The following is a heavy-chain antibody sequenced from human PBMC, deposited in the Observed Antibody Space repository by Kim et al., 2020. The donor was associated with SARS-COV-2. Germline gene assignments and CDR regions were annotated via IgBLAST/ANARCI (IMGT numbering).Heavy chain of an antibody. V-gene: IGHV3-15*01. CDR2: IKSKTDGGTT. J-gene: IGHJ4*02. CDR3: TTDFYVGSVYAIDY. Sequence: GGSLRLSCAASGFTFSNAWMSWVRQAPGKGLEWVGRIKSKTDGGTTDYAAPVKGRFTISRDDSKNTLYLQMNSLKTEDTAVYYCTTDFYVGSVYAIDYWGQGTLVTVSS. CDR1: GFTFSNAW. D-gene: IGHD5-12*01.